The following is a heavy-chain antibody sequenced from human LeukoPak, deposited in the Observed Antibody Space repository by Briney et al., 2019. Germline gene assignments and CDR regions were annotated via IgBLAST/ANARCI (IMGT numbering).Heavy chain of an antibody. CDR3: ARHDPRGEPARLGFFDY. J-gene: IGHJ4*02. CDR1: GDSINNYY. Sequence: PSETLSLTCTVSGDSINNYYWSWIRQPLGKGLEWIGYIYYSGSTNYNPSLKSRVTISVDTSKNQFSLNLSFVTAADTAVYYCARHDPRGEPARLGFFDYWGQGTLVTVSS. D-gene: IGHD6-6*01. CDR2: IYYSGST. V-gene: IGHV4-59*08.